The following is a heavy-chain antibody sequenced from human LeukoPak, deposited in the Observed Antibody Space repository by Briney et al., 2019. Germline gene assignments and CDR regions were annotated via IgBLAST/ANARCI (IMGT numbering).Heavy chain of an antibody. V-gene: IGHV1-8*01. Sequence: ASVGVSCKASGYTFVSHDINWVRQATGQGLEWMGRMNPNSGNTDYAQKFQGRVTMTRNTSISTAYMELSSLRSEDTAVYYCARGIEMSASPWGQGTLVTVSS. CDR1: GYTFVSHD. J-gene: IGHJ4*02. D-gene: IGHD5-24*01. CDR2: MNPNSGNT. CDR3: ARGIEMSASP.